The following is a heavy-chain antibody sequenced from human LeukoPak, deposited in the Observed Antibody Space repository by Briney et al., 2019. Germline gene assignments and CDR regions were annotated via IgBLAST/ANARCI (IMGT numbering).Heavy chain of an antibody. Sequence: GGSLRLSCAASGFTFSSYGMHWVRQAPGKGLEWVAVIWYGGSNKYYADSVKGRFTISRDNSKNTLYLQMNSLRAEDTAVYYCAKAGGYNWNDLGAFDIWGQGTMVTVSS. V-gene: IGHV3-30*02. CDR1: GFTFSSYG. D-gene: IGHD1-1*01. CDR3: AKAGGYNWNDLGAFDI. J-gene: IGHJ3*02. CDR2: IWYGGSNK.